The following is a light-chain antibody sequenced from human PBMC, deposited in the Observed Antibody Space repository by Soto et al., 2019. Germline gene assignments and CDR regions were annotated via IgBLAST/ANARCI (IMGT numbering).Light chain of an antibody. CDR3: SSYTSTSTWL. V-gene: IGLV2-14*01. CDR1: SSDVGNYDF. Sequence: QSALTQPASVSGSPGQSITISCTGSSSDVGNYDFVSWYQQHPGRAPKLMIYEVSNRPSGVSHRFSGSKSGNTASLTISGLQTEDEADYYCSSYTSTSTWLFGGGTKVTVL. CDR2: EVS. J-gene: IGLJ3*02.